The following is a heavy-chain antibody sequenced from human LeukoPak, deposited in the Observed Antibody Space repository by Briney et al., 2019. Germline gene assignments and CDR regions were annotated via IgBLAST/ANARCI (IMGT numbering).Heavy chain of an antibody. V-gene: IGHV3-48*01. CDR2: ISSSSSTI. Sequence: GGSLRLSCAASGFTFSSYSMNWVRQAPGKGLEWVSYISSSSSTIYYADSVKGRFTISRDNAKNSLYLQMNSLRAEDTAVYYCASRRGSSSSISGAFDIWGQGTMVTVSS. CDR3: ASRRGSSSSISGAFDI. D-gene: IGHD6-6*01. J-gene: IGHJ3*02. CDR1: GFTFSSYS.